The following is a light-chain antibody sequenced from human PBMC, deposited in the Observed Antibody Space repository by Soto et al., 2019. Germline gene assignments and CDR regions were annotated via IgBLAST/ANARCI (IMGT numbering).Light chain of an antibody. CDR3: QHRSNWPT. CDR2: DAS. CDR1: QSVSSY. V-gene: IGKV3-11*01. Sequence: EIVLTQSPATLSLSPGERATLSCRASQSVSSYLAWYQHKPAQAPSLLIYDASNRATGIPARFSGSGSGTDFTLTISSLEPEDFAVYYCQHRSNWPTFGQGTRLEIK. J-gene: IGKJ5*01.